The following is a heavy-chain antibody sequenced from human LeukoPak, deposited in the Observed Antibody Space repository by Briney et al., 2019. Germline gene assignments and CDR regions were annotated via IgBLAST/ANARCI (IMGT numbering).Heavy chain of an antibody. CDR2: IYYSGST. CDR1: GGSISSYY. CDR3: ARLRILYCSGGSCPILDY. J-gene: IGHJ4*02. Sequence: SETLSLTCTVSGGSISSYYWSWIRQPPGKGLEWIGYIYYSGSTNYNPSLKSRVTISVDTSKNQFSLKLSSVTAADTAVYYCARLRILYCSGGSCPILDYWGQGTLVTVSS. V-gene: IGHV4-59*01. D-gene: IGHD2-15*01.